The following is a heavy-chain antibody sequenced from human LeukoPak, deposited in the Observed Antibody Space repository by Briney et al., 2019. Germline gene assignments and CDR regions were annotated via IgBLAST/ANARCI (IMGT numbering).Heavy chain of an antibody. Sequence: ASVKVSCKASGYTFTNFGLSCVRQAPGQGLEWMGWISAYNGDTYYAQRFHGSVTMTTDTSTSTAYMELNRLRSDDTAVYYCARDWTNGICPLVSWGQGTLVSVSS. D-gene: IGHD2-8*01. CDR3: ARDWTNGICPLVS. V-gene: IGHV1-18*01. CDR1: GYTFTNFG. J-gene: IGHJ5*02. CDR2: ISAYNGDT.